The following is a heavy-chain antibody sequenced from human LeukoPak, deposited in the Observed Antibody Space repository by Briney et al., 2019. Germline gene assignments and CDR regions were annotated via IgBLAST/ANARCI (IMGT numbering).Heavy chain of an antibody. J-gene: IGHJ6*02. CDR3: ARHLREYYYYYSVDV. V-gene: IGHV5-51*01. Sequence: GESLKISCKGSGYSFTTHWIGWVRQMPGKGLEWMGIIYPGDSSTTYSPSFQGQVTISADKSISTAYLQWSSLKASDTAIYYCARHLREYYYYYSVDVWGQGTTVTVSS. CDR1: GYSFTTHW. CDR2: IYPGDSST.